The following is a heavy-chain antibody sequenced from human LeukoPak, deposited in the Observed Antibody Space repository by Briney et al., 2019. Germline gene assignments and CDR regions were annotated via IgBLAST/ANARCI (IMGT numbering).Heavy chain of an antibody. CDR2: IIPIFGTA. J-gene: IGHJ4*02. CDR3: ATLYCSSTSCYDY. V-gene: IGHV1-69*05. CDR1: GGTFSSYA. Sequence: ASVKVSCKASGGTFSSYAISWVRQAPGQGLEWMGRIIPIFGTANYAQKFQGRVTITTDESTSTAHMELSSLRSEDTAVYYCATLYCSSTSCYDYWGQGTLVTVSS. D-gene: IGHD2-2*01.